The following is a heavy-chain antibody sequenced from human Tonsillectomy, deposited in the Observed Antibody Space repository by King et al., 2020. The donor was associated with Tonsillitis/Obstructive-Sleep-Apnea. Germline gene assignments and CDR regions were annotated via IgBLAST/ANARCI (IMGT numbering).Heavy chain of an antibody. V-gene: IGHV4-31*03. CDR2: IYYSEST. D-gene: IGHD3-10*01. Sequence: VQLQESGPGLVKPSQTLSLTCTVSGGSISSGGYYWSWIRQHPGKGLEWIGYIYYSESTYYNPSLKSRVTISVDTSKNQFSLKLSSVTAADTAVYYCAATYYYGSGIYYAIDYWGQGTLVTVSS. CDR1: GGSISSGGYY. J-gene: IGHJ4*02. CDR3: AATYYYGSGIYYAIDY.